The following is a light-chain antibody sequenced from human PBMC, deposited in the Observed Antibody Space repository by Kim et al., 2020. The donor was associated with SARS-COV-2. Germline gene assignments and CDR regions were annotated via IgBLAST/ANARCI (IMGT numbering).Light chain of an antibody. CDR2: DAS. V-gene: IGKV3-15*01. CDR3: QQYNNWPLT. Sequence: EIVMTQSPATLSVSPGESASLSCRASQSISSNLAWYQQKPGQAPRLLISDASARATGFPARFSGSGSGTEFTLTISGLQSEDFAVYYCQQYNNWPLTFGGGTKVDIK. CDR1: QSISSN. J-gene: IGKJ4*01.